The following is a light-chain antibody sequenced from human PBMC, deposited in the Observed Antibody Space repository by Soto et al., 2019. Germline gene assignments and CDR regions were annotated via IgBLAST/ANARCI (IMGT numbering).Light chain of an antibody. CDR2: DAS. CDR1: QTISNW. Sequence: DIQMTPSPSTLSASLWYSFTMTFRSSQTISNWLAWYQQKPGKAPKLLIYDASTLESGVPSRFSGSGSGTEFTLTISTLQPDDFATYYCQQYNTYTWTFGQGTKVDIK. CDR3: QQYNTYTWT. V-gene: IGKV1-5*01. J-gene: IGKJ1*01.